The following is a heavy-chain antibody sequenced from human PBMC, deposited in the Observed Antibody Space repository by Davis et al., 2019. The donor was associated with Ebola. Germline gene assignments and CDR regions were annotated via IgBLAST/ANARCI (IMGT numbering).Heavy chain of an antibody. Sequence: GGSLRLSCVASGLSLSNYAATWVRQAPGKGLEWVSAISGSGERTYYVESVKGRFTISRDNSNNALYLQMDSLRAEDTALYYCAKSGYCSGGSCFDAFDIWGQGTMVTVSS. CDR2: ISGSGERT. CDR1: GLSLSNYA. J-gene: IGHJ3*02. CDR3: AKSGYCSGGSCFDAFDI. V-gene: IGHV3-23*01. D-gene: IGHD2-15*01.